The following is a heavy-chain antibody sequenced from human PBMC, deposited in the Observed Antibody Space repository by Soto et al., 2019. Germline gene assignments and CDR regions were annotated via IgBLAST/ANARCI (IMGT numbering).Heavy chain of an antibody. CDR2: IGTAGDT. CDR3: ARVSSIPYYCGMDV. D-gene: IGHD3-3*02. Sequence: EVQLVESGGGLVQPGGSLRLSCAASGFTFSSYDMHWVRQATGKGLEWVSAIGTAGDTYYPGSVKGRFTISRENAKNSLYLQMNSLRAGDTAVYYCARVSSIPYYCGMDVWGQGTTVTVSS. V-gene: IGHV3-13*01. J-gene: IGHJ6*02. CDR1: GFTFSSYD.